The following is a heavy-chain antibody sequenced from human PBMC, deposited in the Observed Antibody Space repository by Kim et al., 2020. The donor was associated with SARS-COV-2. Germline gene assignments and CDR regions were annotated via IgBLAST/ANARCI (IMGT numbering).Heavy chain of an antibody. CDR3: ARDVYFGTDV. CDR1: ADSLKYYY. Sequence: SETLSLTCTVSADSLKYYYWTWVRQPPGKGLEWIGYIADNGRTSYSHSLESRVTISVDTSKKQFSLELRSVTAADTAVYYCARDVYFGTDVWGQGATVTV. V-gene: IGHV4-59*01. J-gene: IGHJ6*02. CDR2: IADNGRT.